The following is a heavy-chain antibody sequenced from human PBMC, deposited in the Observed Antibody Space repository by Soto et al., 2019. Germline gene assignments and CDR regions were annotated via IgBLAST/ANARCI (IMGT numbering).Heavy chain of an antibody. J-gene: IGHJ3*02. D-gene: IGHD6-19*01. CDR1: GGSVSSGSYY. CDR3: ARDLGQWLVYNAFDI. V-gene: IGHV4-61*01. CDR2: IYYSGST. Sequence: ASETLSLTCTVSGGSVSSGSYYWSWIRQPPGKGLEWIGYIYYSGSTNYNPSLKSRVTISVDTSKNQFSLKLSSVTAADTAVYYCARDLGQWLVYNAFDIWGHGTMVTVS.